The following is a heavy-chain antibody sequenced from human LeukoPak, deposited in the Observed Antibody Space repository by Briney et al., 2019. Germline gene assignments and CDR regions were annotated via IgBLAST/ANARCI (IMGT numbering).Heavy chain of an antibody. CDR2: ISVYNGDT. CDR3: AREEVVTAILSWFDP. Sequence: ASVKVSCKASGYTFNSYGISWVRQAPGQGLEWMGWISVYNGDTIYARRLQGRVTMTTDTSTNTAYMELKSLTSDDTAVYYCAREEVVTAILSWFDPWGQGTLVTVSS. V-gene: IGHV1-18*01. D-gene: IGHD2-21*02. J-gene: IGHJ5*02. CDR1: GYTFNSYG.